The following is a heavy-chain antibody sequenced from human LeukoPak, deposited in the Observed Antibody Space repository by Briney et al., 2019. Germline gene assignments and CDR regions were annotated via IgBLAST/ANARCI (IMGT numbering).Heavy chain of an antibody. V-gene: IGHV3-53*01. Sequence: GGSLRLSCAASGFTVSSNYMSCVRQAPGKGLEWVSDIYSGGSTYYADSVKGRFTISRDNSKNTLYLQMNSLRAEDTAVYYCVRGRGATMDVWGQGTTVTVSS. J-gene: IGHJ6*02. CDR1: GFTVSSNY. CDR3: VRGRGATMDV. D-gene: IGHD3-10*01. CDR2: IYSGGST.